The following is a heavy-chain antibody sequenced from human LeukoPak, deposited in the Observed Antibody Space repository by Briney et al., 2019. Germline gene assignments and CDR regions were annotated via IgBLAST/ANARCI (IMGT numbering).Heavy chain of an antibody. V-gene: IGHV3-30*02. D-gene: IGHD5-12*01. Sequence: GGSLRLSCAASGFTFSSYGMHWVRQAPGKGLEWVAFIRYDGSNKYYADSVKGRLTISRDNSKNTLYLQTNSLRAEDTAVYYCAKARGYSGYDYSYMDYWGQGTLVTVSS. CDR3: AKARGYSGYDYSYMDY. J-gene: IGHJ4*02. CDR1: GFTFSSYG. CDR2: IRYDGSNK.